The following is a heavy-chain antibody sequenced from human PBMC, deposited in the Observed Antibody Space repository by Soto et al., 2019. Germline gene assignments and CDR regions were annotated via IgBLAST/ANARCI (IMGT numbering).Heavy chain of an antibody. CDR3: ARDGHSSSWYENHY. D-gene: IGHD6-13*01. J-gene: IGHJ4*02. CDR2: IIPIFGTA. V-gene: IGHV1-69*13. CDR1: GGTFSSYA. Sequence: GASVKVSCKASGGTFSSYAMSWVRQAPGQGLEWMGGIIPIFGTANYAQKFQGRVTITADESTSTAYMELSSLRSEDSAVYYCARDGHSSSWYENHYWGQGTLVTVSS.